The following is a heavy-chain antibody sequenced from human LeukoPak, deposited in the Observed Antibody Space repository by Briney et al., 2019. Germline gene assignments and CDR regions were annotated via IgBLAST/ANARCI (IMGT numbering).Heavy chain of an antibody. CDR2: ISSSSDYI. Sequence: GGSLRLSCAASGFTFSSYSMNWVRQAPGKGLEWVSSISSSSDYIYYADSVKGRFTISRDNAKNSLDLQMNSLRAEDTAVYYCSSGGIAAAYDYWGQGTLVTVSS. D-gene: IGHD6-13*01. CDR1: GFTFSSYS. V-gene: IGHV3-21*01. J-gene: IGHJ4*02. CDR3: SSGGIAAAYDY.